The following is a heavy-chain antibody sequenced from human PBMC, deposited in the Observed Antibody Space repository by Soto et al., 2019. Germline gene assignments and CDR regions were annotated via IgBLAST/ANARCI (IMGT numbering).Heavy chain of an antibody. V-gene: IGHV3-23*01. CDR1: GFTFSSYA. CDR3: AKEQCSGGGCYDAFDI. J-gene: IGHJ3*02. CDR2: ISGSGGST. Sequence: GGSLRLSCAASGFTFSSYAMSWVRQAPGKGLEWVSAISGSGGSTYYADSVKGRFTISRDNSKNTLYLQMNSLRAEDTAVYYCAKEQCSGGGCYDAFDIWGQGTMVTVSS. D-gene: IGHD2-15*01.